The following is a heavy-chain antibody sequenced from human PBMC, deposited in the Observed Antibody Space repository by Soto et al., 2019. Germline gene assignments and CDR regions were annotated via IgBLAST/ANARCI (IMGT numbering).Heavy chain of an antibody. CDR2: INSSGSTI. V-gene: IGHV3-11*01. J-gene: IGHJ6*02. Sequence: PGGSLRLSCAASGFTFSDYYMSWIRQAPGEGVEWVSDINSSGSTIYYADSVKGRFTISRDNAKNSLYLQMNSLRAEDTAVYYCARVNGYYYDVIDVWGQGTTVTVSS. D-gene: IGHD1-1*01. CDR1: GFTFSDYY. CDR3: ARVNGYYYDVIDV.